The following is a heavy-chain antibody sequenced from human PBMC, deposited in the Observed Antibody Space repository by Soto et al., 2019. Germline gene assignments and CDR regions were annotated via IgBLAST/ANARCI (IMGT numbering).Heavy chain of an antibody. J-gene: IGHJ5*02. CDR3: AGSDGDYDGANWFDP. CDR2: IYYSGST. V-gene: IGHV4-59*01. CDR1: GGSISSYY. D-gene: IGHD4-17*01. Sequence: QVQLQESGPGLVKPSETLSLTCTVSGGSISSYYWSWIRQPPGTGLEWIGYIYYSGSTNYNPSLKSRVTISVDTSKNQFSLKLSSVTAADTAVYYCAGSDGDYDGANWFDPWGQGTLVTVSS.